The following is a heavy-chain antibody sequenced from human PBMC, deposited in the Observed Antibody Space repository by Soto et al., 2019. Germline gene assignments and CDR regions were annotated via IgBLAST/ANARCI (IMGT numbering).Heavy chain of an antibody. J-gene: IGHJ5*02. CDR1: GGSISSGGYY. V-gene: IGHV4-31*03. CDR2: IYYSGST. Sequence: QVQLQESGPGLVKPSQTLSLTCTVSGGSISSGGYYWSWIRQHPGKGLEWIGYIYYSGSTYYNPSLKSRVTIAVDTSKNQFSLKLSSVTAADTAVYYCARDVPAAYTEMDRVNWFDPWGQGTLVTVSS. CDR3: ARDVPAAYTEMDRVNWFDP. D-gene: IGHD2-2*01.